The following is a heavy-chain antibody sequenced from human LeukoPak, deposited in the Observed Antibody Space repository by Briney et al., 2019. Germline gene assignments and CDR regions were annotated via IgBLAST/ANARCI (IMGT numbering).Heavy chain of an antibody. Sequence: ASVKVSCKASGYTFTGYYMHWVRQAPGQGLEWMGRINPNSGGTNYAQKFQGRVTMTRDTSTSTVYMELSCLRSEDTAVYYCAREHEDGWNDHLINYWGQGTLVTVSS. V-gene: IGHV1-2*06. D-gene: IGHD1-1*01. CDR3: AREHEDGWNDHLINY. CDR1: GYTFTGYY. CDR2: INPNSGGT. J-gene: IGHJ4*02.